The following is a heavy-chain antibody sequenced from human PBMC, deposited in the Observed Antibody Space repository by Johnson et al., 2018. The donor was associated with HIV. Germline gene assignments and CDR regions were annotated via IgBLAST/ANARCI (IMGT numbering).Heavy chain of an antibody. CDR3: AREGTVSYGGAFDI. D-gene: IGHD4-17*01. Sequence: EVQLVESGGGLIQPGGSLRLSCAASGFTVSSNYMSWVRQAPGKGLEWVSVIYSGGSTYYADSVKGRFTISRDNSKNTLYLQMNSLRAEDTAVYYGAREGTVSYGGAFDIWGQGTMVTVSS. J-gene: IGHJ3*02. CDR1: GFTVSSNY. CDR2: IYSGGST. V-gene: IGHV3-53*01.